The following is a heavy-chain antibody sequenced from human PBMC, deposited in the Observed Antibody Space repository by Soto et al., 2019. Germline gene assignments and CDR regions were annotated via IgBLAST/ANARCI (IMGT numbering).Heavy chain of an antibody. CDR1: GFTFSGSS. CDR2: MRSGAKNFAT. V-gene: IGHV3-73*01. J-gene: IGHJ6*04. CDR3: QLRDNMDV. Sequence: EVQLVESGGGLVRPGGSLKVSCAVSGFTFSGSSIHWVRHSSGRGLEWVGRMRSGAKNFATEYGASMKGRFIISRDDSTNTAYLEMNRLTADDTAVYYCQLRDNMDVWGKGTTV.